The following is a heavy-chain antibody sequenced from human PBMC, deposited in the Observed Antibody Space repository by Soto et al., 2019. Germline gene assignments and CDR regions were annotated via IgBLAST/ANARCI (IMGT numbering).Heavy chain of an antibody. J-gene: IGHJ4*02. CDR3: ARRGDLNYLYYFDY. D-gene: IGHD1-7*01. CDR1: GGSISSSSYY. CDR2: IYYSGST. V-gene: IGHV4-39*01. Sequence: PSETLSLTCTVSGGSISSSSYYWGWIRQPPGKGLEWIGSIYYSGSTYYNPSLKSRVTTSVDTSKNQFSLKLSSVTAADTAVYYCARRGDLNYLYYFDYWGQGTLVTVSS.